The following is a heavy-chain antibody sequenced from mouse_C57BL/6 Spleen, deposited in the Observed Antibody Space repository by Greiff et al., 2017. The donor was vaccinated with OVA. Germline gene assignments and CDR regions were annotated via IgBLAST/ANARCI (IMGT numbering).Heavy chain of an antibody. CDR3: AKERGPYSNYEGFAY. V-gene: IGHV1-53*01. CDR2: INPSNGGT. J-gene: IGHJ3*01. D-gene: IGHD2-5*01. CDR1: GYTFTSYW. Sequence: QVQLQQPGTELVKPGASVKLSCKASGYTFTSYWMHWVKQRPGQGLEWIGNINPSNGGTNYNEKFKSKATLIVDKSSSTAYMQLSSLTSEDSAVYYCAKERGPYSNYEGFAYWGQGTLVTVSA.